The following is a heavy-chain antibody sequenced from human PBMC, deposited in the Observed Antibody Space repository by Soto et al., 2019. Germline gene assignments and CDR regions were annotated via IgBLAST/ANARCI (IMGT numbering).Heavy chain of an antibody. D-gene: IGHD2-21*02. Sequence: SETLSLTCAVSGYSISSGYYWGWIRQPPGKGLEWIGSIYHSGSTYYNPSLKSRVTISVDTSKNQFSLKLSSVTAADTAVYYCDRADRTLVTSYSLDVWGQGTTVTVSS. CDR1: GYSISSGYY. CDR3: DRADRTLVTSYSLDV. V-gene: IGHV4-38-2*01. CDR2: IYHSGST. J-gene: IGHJ6*02.